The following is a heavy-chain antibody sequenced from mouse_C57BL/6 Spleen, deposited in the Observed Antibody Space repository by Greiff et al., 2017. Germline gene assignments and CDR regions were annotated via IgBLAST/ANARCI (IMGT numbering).Heavy chain of an antibody. CDR1: GYTFTSYW. CDR3: ARNYGSSYAMDY. V-gene: IGHV1-72*01. J-gene: IGHJ4*01. Sequence: QVQLQQSGAELVKPGASVKLSCKASGYTFTSYWMHWVKQRPGRGLGWIGRIDPNSGGTKYNGKFKSKATLTVDKPSSTAYMQLSSLTSEDSAVYYCARNYGSSYAMDYWGQGTSVTVSS. D-gene: IGHD1-1*01. CDR2: IDPNSGGT.